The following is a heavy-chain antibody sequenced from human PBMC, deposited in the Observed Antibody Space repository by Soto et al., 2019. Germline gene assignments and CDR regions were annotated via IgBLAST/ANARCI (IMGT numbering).Heavy chain of an antibody. CDR1: GFTLCSYA. J-gene: IGHJ6*02. CDR2: ISTTGETI. V-gene: IGHV3-48*01. CDR3: ARDFDTSRDDWAYYGIDV. Sequence: PGGAPRISCAASGFTLCSYAMSWVRPAPGKGLEWISYISTTGETIYYADSVRDRFTISRDNAKNSLFLQMSSLRAEDTAVYYCARDFDTSRDDWAYYGIDVWGQGTTVTVSS. D-gene: IGHD6-13*01.